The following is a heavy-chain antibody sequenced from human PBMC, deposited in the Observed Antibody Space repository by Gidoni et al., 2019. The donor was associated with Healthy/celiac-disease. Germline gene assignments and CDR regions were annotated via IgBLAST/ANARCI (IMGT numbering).Heavy chain of an antibody. CDR1: GGSISSYY. J-gene: IGHJ3*02. CDR2: IYYSGST. CDR3: ARNRGYYDILDAFDI. D-gene: IGHD3-9*01. V-gene: IGHV4-59*01. Sequence: QVQLQESGPGLVKPSETLSLTCTVSGGSISSYYWSWIRQPPGKGLEWIGYIYYSGSTNYNPSLKSRVTISVDTSKNQFSLKLSSVTAADTAVYYCARNRGYYDILDAFDIWGQGTMVTVSS.